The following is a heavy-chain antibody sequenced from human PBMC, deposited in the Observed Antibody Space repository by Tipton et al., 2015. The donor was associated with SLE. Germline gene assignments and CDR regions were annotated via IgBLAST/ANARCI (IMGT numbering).Heavy chain of an antibody. CDR3: TNTNFGVFDI. D-gene: IGHD4-11*01. CDR1: GGFLRDYF. J-gene: IGHJ3*02. Sequence: TLSLTCDVYGGFLRDYFWSWIRQPPGKGLEWIGEIDQSGSTNYNPSLKSRVTMSGDTSKNQFSLNLTSVTAADTAVYYCTNTNFGVFDIWGQGTMVTVSS. CDR2: IDQSGST. V-gene: IGHV4-34*01.